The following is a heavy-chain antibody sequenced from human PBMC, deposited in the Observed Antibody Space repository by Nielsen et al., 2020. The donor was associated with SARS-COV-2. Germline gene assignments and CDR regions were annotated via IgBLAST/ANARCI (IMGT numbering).Heavy chain of an antibody. D-gene: IGHD1-26*01. CDR3: ARLTFSGSYYPAHEAFDI. CDR2: VNYGGNS. V-gene: IGHV4-39*01. J-gene: IGHJ3*02. Sequence: SETLSLTCNVSGASISSSSNYWGWLRQSPGKGLEWIGSVNYGGNSDYNPSLKSRLSISVDTSKNQFSLRLSSVTAADTAVYYCARLTFSGSYYPAHEAFDIWGQGTTVTVSS. CDR1: GASISSSSNY.